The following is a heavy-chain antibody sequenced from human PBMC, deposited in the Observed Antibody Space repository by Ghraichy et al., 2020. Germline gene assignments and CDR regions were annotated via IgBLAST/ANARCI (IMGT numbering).Heavy chain of an antibody. J-gene: IGHJ4*02. V-gene: IGHV4-59*01. CDR2: IYYSGST. CDR3: ARVGYDTPLLD. D-gene: IGHD3-22*01. CDR1: GGSISGYY. Sequence: SETLSLTCSVSGGSISGYYWSWIRQPPGKGLEWIGYIYYSGSTNYNPSLKSRVTISVDTSKNQFSLRLSSVTAADTAVYYCARVGYDTPLLDWGQGTLVTVSS.